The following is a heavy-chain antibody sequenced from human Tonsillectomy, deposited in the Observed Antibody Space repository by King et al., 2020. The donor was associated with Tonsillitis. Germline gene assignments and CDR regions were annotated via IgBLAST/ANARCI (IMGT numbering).Heavy chain of an antibody. CDR3: AIVIRATVTTFPYYYYYYGMDV. CDR2: IYYSGST. D-gene: IGHD4-17*01. Sequence: VQLQESGPGLVKPSETLSLTCTVSGGSVSSGSYYWSWIRQPPGKGLEWIGYIYYSGSTNYNPSLKSRVTISVDTPKNQFSLKLRSVTAADTAVYYCAIVIRATVTTFPYYYYYYGMDVWGQGTTVTVSS. V-gene: IGHV4-61*01. CDR1: GGSVSSGSYY. J-gene: IGHJ6*02.